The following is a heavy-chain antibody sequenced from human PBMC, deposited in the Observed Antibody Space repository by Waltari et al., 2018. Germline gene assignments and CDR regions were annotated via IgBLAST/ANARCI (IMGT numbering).Heavy chain of an antibody. J-gene: IGHJ3*02. Sequence: QVQLVQSGAEVKKPGASVKVSCKASGYTFTSYAMHWVRQAPGQRLEWMGWINAGNGNTKYSQKCQGRVTITRDTSASTAYMELSSLRSEDTAVYYCAFSTGGDHLLAFDIWGQGTMVTVSS. D-gene: IGHD2-21*02. V-gene: IGHV1-3*01. CDR3: AFSTGGDHLLAFDI. CDR1: GYTFTSYA. CDR2: INAGNGNT.